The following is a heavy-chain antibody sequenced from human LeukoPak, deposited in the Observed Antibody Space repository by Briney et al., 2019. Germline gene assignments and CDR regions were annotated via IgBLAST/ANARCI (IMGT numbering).Heavy chain of an antibody. J-gene: IGHJ4*02. CDR3: ARAASRDGYNDY. CDR1: GGTFSSYA. Sequence: ASVNVSCKASGGTFSSYAISWVRQAPGQGLEWMGWISAYNGNTNYAQKLQGRVTMTTDTSTSTAYMELRSLRSDDTAVYYCARAASRDGYNDYWGQGTLVTVSS. D-gene: IGHD5-24*01. CDR2: ISAYNGNT. V-gene: IGHV1-18*01.